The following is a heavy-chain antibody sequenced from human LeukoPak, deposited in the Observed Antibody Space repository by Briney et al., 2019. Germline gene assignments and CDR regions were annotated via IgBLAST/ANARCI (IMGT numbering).Heavy chain of an antibody. V-gene: IGHV1-69*13. D-gene: IGHD3-9*01. CDR2: IVPIFGTA. Sequence: ASVKVSCKASGGTFSRYAISWVRQAPGQGLEWMGGIVPIFGTANHAQKFQGRVTITADESTSTAYMELSSLRSEDTAVYYCARLPLTGYSRGYYYGMDVWGQGTTVTVSS. CDR1: GGTFSRYA. J-gene: IGHJ6*02. CDR3: ARLPLTGYSRGYYYGMDV.